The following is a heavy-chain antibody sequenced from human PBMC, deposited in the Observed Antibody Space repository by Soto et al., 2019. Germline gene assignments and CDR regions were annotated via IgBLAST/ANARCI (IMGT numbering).Heavy chain of an antibody. Sequence: PGGSLRLSCAASEFTFGSYAMHWVRQASGKGLEWVGRIRSKANNYATAYAASVKGRFTISRDDSKNTAYLQMNSLKTEDTAVYYCTGGENDYNYYYYYPMDIWGQGTTVTVSS. V-gene: IGHV3-73*01. CDR2: IRSKANNYAT. D-gene: IGHD4-4*01. CDR1: EFTFGSYA. CDR3: TGGENDYNYYYYYPMDI. J-gene: IGHJ6*02.